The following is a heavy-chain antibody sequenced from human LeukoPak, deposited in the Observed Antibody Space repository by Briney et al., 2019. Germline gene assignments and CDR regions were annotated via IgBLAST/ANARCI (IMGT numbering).Heavy chain of an antibody. CDR3: ARDNSVGDYAWWFDP. D-gene: IGHD1-26*01. Sequence: GGSLRLSCAASGFTFSSYWMHWVRQAPGKGLVRVSRINSDGSSTSYADSVKGRFTISRDNAKNTLYLQMNSLRADDTAVYFCARDNSVGDYAWWFDPWGQGTLVTVSS. J-gene: IGHJ5*02. V-gene: IGHV3-74*01. CDR2: INSDGSST. CDR1: GFTFSSYW.